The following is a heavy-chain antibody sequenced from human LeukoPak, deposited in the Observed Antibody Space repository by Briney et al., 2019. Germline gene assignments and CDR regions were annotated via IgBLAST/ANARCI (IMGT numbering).Heavy chain of an antibody. Sequence: QPGGSLRLSCAASGFTFSSYAMSWVRQAPGKGLEWVSAISGSGGSTYYADSVKGRFTISRDNSKNTLYLQMNSLRAEDTAVYYCAKHKGSTSFRSYYYGSGSEYYFDYWGQGTLVTVSS. V-gene: IGHV3-23*01. CDR1: GFTFSSYA. CDR2: ISGSGGST. CDR3: AKHKGSTSFRSYYYGSGSEYYFDY. J-gene: IGHJ4*02. D-gene: IGHD3-10*01.